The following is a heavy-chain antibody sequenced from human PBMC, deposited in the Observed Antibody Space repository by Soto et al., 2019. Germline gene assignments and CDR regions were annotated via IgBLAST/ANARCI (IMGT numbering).Heavy chain of an antibody. V-gene: IGHV4-59*01. CDR3: ARVLSGSSLFDY. Sequence: TLSLTCTVSGGSIISGYWSWIRQPPGKGLEWIGYISYSGSTNYNPSLKSLVTISVDTSKNQFSLKLFSVTAADTAVYYCARVLSGSSLFDYWGQGTLVTVSS. J-gene: IGHJ4*02. D-gene: IGHD1-26*01. CDR2: ISYSGST. CDR1: GGSIISGY.